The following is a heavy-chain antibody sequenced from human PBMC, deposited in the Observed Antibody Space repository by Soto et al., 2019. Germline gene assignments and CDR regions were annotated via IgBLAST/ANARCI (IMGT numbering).Heavy chain of an antibody. CDR1: GGSTSSSSYY. J-gene: IGHJ4*02. Sequence: QLQLQESGPGLVKPSETLSLTCTVSGGSTSSSSYYWGWIRQPPGKGLEWIGSIYYSGSTYYNPSLKSRVTISVDTSKNQFSLKLSSVTAADTAVYCCARHVDTAMVPDYWGQGTLVTVSS. CDR3: ARHVDTAMVPDY. V-gene: IGHV4-39*01. CDR2: IYYSGST. D-gene: IGHD5-18*01.